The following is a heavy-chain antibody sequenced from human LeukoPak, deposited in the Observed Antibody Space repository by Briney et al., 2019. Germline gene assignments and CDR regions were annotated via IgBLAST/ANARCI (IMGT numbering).Heavy chain of an antibody. J-gene: IGHJ4*02. V-gene: IGHV4-39*01. CDR2: IWYIGAA. CDR1: GGSISSSTYY. CDR3: AREDRVGATTGSDH. Sequence: SQTLSLTCTVSGGSISSSTYYWGWIRQPPGKVLEWIETIWYIGAAQYNPSLKSRVTLSVDTSKNQFSLKVTSVTAADTAVYYCAREDRVGATTGSDHWGQGTLVTVSS. D-gene: IGHD1-26*01.